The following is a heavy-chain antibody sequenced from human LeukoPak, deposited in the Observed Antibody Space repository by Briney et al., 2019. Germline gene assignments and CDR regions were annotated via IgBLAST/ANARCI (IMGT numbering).Heavy chain of an antibody. V-gene: IGHV3-66*01. CDR3: ARDRSGDSTAYYTDY. D-gene: IGHD3-22*01. Sequence: GGSLRLSCAASGFTVSSTYMTWVRQAPGKGLEWVSLIYSGGSTIYAHSVKGRVTISRDNSKNTVYLQMISLKAEDTAVYYCARDRSGDSTAYYTDYWGQGTLVTVSS. CDR2: IYSGGST. J-gene: IGHJ4*02. CDR1: GFTVSSTY.